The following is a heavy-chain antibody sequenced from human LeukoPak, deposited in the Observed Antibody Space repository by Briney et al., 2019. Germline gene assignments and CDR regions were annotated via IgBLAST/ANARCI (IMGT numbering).Heavy chain of an antibody. CDR3: AREGADCSSTSCYPDY. V-gene: IGHV4-31*03. CDR1: GGSISSGGYY. D-gene: IGHD2-2*01. Sequence: SQTLSLTCTVSGGSISSGGYYWSWIRQHPGKGLEWIGYIYYSGSTYYNPSLKSRVTISVDTSKNQFSLKLSSVTAADTAVYYCAREGADCSSTSCYPDYWGQGTLVTVSS. J-gene: IGHJ4*02. CDR2: IYYSGST.